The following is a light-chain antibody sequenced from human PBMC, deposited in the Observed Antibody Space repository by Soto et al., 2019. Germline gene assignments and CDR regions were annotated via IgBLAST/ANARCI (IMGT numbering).Light chain of an antibody. CDR1: SGHSIYD. V-gene: IGLV4-69*01. J-gene: IGLJ3*02. CDR2: VNSDGSH. CDR3: QTWGTGIRV. Sequence: QPVLTQSPSASASLGASVKLTCTLSSGHSIYDIAWHQQKPEKGPRYLMKVNSDGSHSNGDGIPDRFSGSSSGAERYLSISSLQSEDEADYYCQTWGTGIRVFGGGTKVTVL.